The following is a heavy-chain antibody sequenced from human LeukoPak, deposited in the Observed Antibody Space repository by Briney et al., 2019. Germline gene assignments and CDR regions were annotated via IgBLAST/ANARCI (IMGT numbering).Heavy chain of an antibody. CDR3: ARDYGDHAFDC. V-gene: IGHV4-59*08. CDR1: GGSISSYY. Sequence: SETLSLTCTVSGGSISSYYWSWIRQPPGKGLEWIGYIYYSGSTYYNPSLKSRDTISVDTSKNQFSLKLSSVTAADTAVYFCARDYGDHAFDCWGQGTLVTVSS. CDR2: IYYSGST. J-gene: IGHJ4*02. D-gene: IGHD4-17*01.